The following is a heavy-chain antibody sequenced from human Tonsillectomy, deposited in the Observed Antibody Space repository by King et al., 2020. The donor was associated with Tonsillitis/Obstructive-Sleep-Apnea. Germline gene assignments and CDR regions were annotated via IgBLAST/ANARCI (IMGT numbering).Heavy chain of an antibody. CDR3: ARNRGAMATLGY. Sequence: QLQESGPGLVIPSQTLSLTCTVSGGSISNGDYYWGWIRQHPGKGLEWIGHIYYSGTTYYNPSLKSRLTISVDTSMNQFSLRLSSVTAADTAVYYCARNRGAMATLGYWGQGTLVTVSS. D-gene: IGHD3-10*01. CDR1: GGSISNGDYY. V-gene: IGHV4-31*03. J-gene: IGHJ4*02. CDR2: IYYSGTT.